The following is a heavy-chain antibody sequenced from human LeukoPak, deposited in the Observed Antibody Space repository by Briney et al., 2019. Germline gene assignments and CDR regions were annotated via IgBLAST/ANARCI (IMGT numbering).Heavy chain of an antibody. J-gene: IGHJ4*02. CDR3: ARSSFSYFDY. CDR2: IYYSGST. Sequence: SQTLSLTCTVSGGSISSGDYYWRWIRQPPGKGLEWIGYIYYSGSTYYNPSLKSRVTISVDTSKNQFSLKLSSVTAADTAVCYCARSSFSYFDYWGQGTLVTVSS. CDR1: GGSISSGDYY. V-gene: IGHV4-30-4*01.